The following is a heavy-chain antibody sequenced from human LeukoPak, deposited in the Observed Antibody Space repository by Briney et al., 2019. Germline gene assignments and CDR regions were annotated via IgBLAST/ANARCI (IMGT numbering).Heavy chain of an antibody. CDR1: GGSFSGYY. J-gene: IGHJ3*02. CDR2: IYSSGST. D-gene: IGHD6-13*01. Sequence: SETLSLTCAVYGGSFSGYYWSWIRQSAGTGLEWIGRIYSSGSTDYNPSLKSRVSMSVDTSKNEFSLKLSSVTAADTALYYCARGYKPASGKDGAFDIWGQGTMVTVSS. CDR3: ARGYKPASGKDGAFDI. V-gene: IGHV4-59*10.